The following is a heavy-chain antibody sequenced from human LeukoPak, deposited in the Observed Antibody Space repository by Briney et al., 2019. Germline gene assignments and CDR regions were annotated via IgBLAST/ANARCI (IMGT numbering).Heavy chain of an antibody. D-gene: IGHD3-3*01. CDR3: ARPRTYYDFWRGYPPFDY. CDR1: GYTFTSYD. V-gene: IGHV1-69*13. Sequence: SVKVSCKASGYTFTSYDINWVRQAPGQGLEWMGGIITNYGTTNYAQKYQGRVTITADESTTTVYMELSSLRSEDTAVYYCARPRTYYDFWRGYPPFDYWGQGTLVTVSS. CDR2: IITNYGTT. J-gene: IGHJ4*02.